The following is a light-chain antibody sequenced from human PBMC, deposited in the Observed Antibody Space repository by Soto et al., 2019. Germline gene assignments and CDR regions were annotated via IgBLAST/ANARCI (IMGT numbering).Light chain of an antibody. Sequence: EIVLTQSPATLSLSPGERATLSCRASQSVSTNLAWYQQKPGQAPRLLIYDASNRATDIPARFSGSGSGTNFPLTISRLEPEDFAVYYCQQNNNWPSFTFGPGTKVDI. J-gene: IGKJ3*01. CDR2: DAS. CDR3: QQNNNWPSFT. V-gene: IGKV3-11*01. CDR1: QSVSTN.